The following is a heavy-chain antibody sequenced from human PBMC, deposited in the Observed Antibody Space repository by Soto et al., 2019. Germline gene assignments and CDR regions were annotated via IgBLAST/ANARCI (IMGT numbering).Heavy chain of an antibody. CDR2: IRAYNGNT. Sequence: QVQLVQSGAEVKKPGASVKVTFKAYGYTFTSCGISWVRQAHGQGLEWMGWIRAYNGNTNYAQKLQGRVTMTTDTSTSTAYMELRSLRTDDTAVYYCVVAGQPYYFDYWGQGTLVTVSS. V-gene: IGHV1-18*01. CDR3: VVAGQPYYFDY. J-gene: IGHJ4*02. CDR1: GYTFTSCG. D-gene: IGHD2-15*01.